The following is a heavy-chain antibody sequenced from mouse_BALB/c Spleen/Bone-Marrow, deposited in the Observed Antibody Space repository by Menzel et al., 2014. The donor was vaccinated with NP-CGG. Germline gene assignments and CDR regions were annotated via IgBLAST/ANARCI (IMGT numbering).Heavy chain of an antibody. CDR3: SRGGNFDVMDY. D-gene: IGHD2-1*01. V-gene: IGHV1S81*02. Sequence: QVQLQQSGAELVKPGASVKLSCKASGYTFTSYYMFWVKQRPGQGLEWIGGINPSNGANNFNEKFKSKATLTVDKSSSTAYMQLSSLTSDDSAVYYCSRGGNFDVMDYWGQGTSVTVSS. J-gene: IGHJ4*01. CDR2: INPSNGAN. CDR1: GYTFTSYY.